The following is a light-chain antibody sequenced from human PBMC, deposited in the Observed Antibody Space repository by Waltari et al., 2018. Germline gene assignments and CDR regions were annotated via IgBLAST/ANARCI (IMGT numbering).Light chain of an antibody. CDR1: PDISKH. V-gene: IGKV1-33*01. CDR3: QQLKSYPIT. CDR2: DAS. Sequence: DIQMTQSPSSLSASVGDRVTITFQASPDISKHLNWYQQKPWKATKLLIYDASNLEKGVPSRFSGSGSGTLFTFTISSLQPEDIATYYCQQLKSYPITFGGGTKVEIK. J-gene: IGKJ4*01.